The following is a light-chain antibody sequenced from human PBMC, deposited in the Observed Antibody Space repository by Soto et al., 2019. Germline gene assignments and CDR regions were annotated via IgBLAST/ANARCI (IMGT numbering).Light chain of an antibody. CDR2: MGS. V-gene: IGKV2-28*01. J-gene: IGKJ4*01. Sequence: DIVMTQSPVSLPVTPGEPASISCRSSQSLLHSHGYTYLDWYLQKPGQSPQLLIYMGSTRASGVPDRLSGSGSDTDFTLKISRVEAEDVGVYYCLQALQIPLTFGGGTKVEIK. CDR3: LQALQIPLT. CDR1: QSLLHSHGYTY.